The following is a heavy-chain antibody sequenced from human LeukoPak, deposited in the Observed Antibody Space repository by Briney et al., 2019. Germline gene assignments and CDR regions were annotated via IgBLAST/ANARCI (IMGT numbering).Heavy chain of an antibody. V-gene: IGHV3-15*01. CDR2: IKSKTDGGTT. CDR1: GFTFSSYG. J-gene: IGHJ4*02. D-gene: IGHD4-23*01. Sequence: GRSLRLSCAASGFTFSSYGMRWVRQAPGKGLEWVGRIKSKTDGGTTDYAAPVKGRFTITRDDSKNTLYLQMNSLKTEDTAVYYCTTDPESRVATVWGQGTLVTVSS. CDR3: TTDPESRVATV.